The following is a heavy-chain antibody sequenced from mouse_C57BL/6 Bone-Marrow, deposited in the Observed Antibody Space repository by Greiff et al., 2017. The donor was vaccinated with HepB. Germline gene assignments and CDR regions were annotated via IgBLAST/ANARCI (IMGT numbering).Heavy chain of an antibody. CDR3: TGAYYSNYGAY. Sequence: EVKLMESGGGLVQPGGSMKLSCVASGFTFSNYWMNWVRQSPEKGLEWVAQIRLKSDNYATHYAESVKGRFTISRDDSKSSVYLQMNNLRAEDTGIYYCTGAYYSNYGAYWGQGTLVTVSA. J-gene: IGHJ3*01. CDR2: IRLKSDNYAT. CDR1: GFTFSNYW. D-gene: IGHD2-5*01. V-gene: IGHV6-3*01.